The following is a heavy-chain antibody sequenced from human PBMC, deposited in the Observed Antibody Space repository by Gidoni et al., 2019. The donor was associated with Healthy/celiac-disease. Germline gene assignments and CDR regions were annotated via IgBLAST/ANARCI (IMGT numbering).Heavy chain of an antibody. Sequence: EVQLVESGGGLVQPGGSLRLSCAASGFTFSSYWMSWVRQAPGKGLEWVANIKQDGSEKYYVDSVKGRFTISRDNAKNSLYLQMNSLRAEDTAVYYCARRSATMRSPALFDPWGQGTLVTVSS. CDR1: GFTFSSYW. J-gene: IGHJ5*02. V-gene: IGHV3-7*01. D-gene: IGHD3-3*01. CDR3: ARRSATMRSPALFDP. CDR2: IKQDGSEK.